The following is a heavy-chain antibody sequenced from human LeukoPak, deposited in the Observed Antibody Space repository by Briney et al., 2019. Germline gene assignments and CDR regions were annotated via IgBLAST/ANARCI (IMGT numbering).Heavy chain of an antibody. CDR2: IYPGDSDT. J-gene: IGHJ5*02. Sequence: GESLKISCTGSGYSFTSYSIGWVRQMPGKGLDWMGIIYPGDSDTRYSPSFQGQVTISADKAIITASLQGSSLKASDTAMYYCARHTRVYYYGSGSPENNWFDPWGQGTLVTVSS. V-gene: IGHV5-51*01. CDR3: ARHTRVYYYGSGSPENNWFDP. D-gene: IGHD3-10*01. CDR1: GYSFTSYS.